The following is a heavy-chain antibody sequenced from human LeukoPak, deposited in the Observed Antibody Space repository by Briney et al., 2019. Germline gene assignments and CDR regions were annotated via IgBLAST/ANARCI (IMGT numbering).Heavy chain of an antibody. V-gene: IGHV3-66*01. D-gene: IGHD3-22*01. CDR2: IYSGGST. CDR1: GFTVSSNY. Sequence: GGSLRLSCAASGFTVSSNYMSWVRQAPGKGLEWVSVIYSGGSTYYADSVKGRFTISRDNSKNTLYLQMNSLRAEDTAVYYCARGPHYHDSSGYSPYYYYYMDVWGKGTTVTVSS. J-gene: IGHJ6*03. CDR3: ARGPHYHDSSGYSPYYYYYMDV.